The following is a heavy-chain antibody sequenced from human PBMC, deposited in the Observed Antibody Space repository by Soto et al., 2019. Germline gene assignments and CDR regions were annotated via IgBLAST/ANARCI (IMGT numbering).Heavy chain of an antibody. V-gene: IGHV3-23*01. D-gene: IGHD2-2*02. CDR2: ISGSGGST. J-gene: IGHJ3*02. CDR1: GFTFSSYA. CDR3: AKDQVKAPAAAIRDGGNDAFDI. Sequence: GGSLRLSCAASGFTFSSYAMSWVRQAPGKGLEWVSAISGSGGSTYYADSVKGRFTITRDNSKNTLYLQMNSLRAEDTAVYYCAKDQVKAPAAAIRDGGNDAFDIWGQGTMVTVSS.